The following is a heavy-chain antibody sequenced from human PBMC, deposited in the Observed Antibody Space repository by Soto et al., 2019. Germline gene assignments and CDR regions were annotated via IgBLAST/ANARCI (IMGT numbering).Heavy chain of an antibody. J-gene: IGHJ4*02. Sequence: ASVKVSCKTSGYTFTSDYLHWVLQAPVLVLEWMGMINPRTGDATYTQQLQGRFTISRDNAKNSLYLQMNSLRAEDTAVYYCARVTYSGSYLAHDRSFDYWGQGTLVTVSS. CDR2: INPRTGDA. CDR1: GYTFTSDY. V-gene: IGHV1-46*01. CDR3: ARVTYSGSYLAHDRSFDY. D-gene: IGHD1-26*01.